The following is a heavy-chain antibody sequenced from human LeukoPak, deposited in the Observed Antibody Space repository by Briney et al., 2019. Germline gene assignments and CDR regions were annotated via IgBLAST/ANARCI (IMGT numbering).Heavy chain of an antibody. D-gene: IGHD3-16*01. J-gene: IGHJ4*02. CDR3: ARDQGGVGY. V-gene: IGHV3-9*01. Sequence: PGRSLRLSCAASGFIFDDYAMHWVRQVPGKGPEWVSGISWNSGNIGYADSVKGRFTISRDSAKNSLYLQMNSLRAEDTAVYYCARDQGGVGYWGQGTLVTVSS. CDR2: ISWNSGNI. CDR1: GFIFDDYA.